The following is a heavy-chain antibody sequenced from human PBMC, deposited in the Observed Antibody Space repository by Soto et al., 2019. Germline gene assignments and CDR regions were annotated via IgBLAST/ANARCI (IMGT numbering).Heavy chain of an antibody. Sequence: QVQLQESGPGLVKPSGTLSLTCAVSGGSISSSNWWSWVRQPPGKGLEWIGEIYHSGNTNYNPSLKSRVTISVDKSKNQFSLKLSSVTAADTAVYYCARDRSGCYLDNWFDPWGQGTLVTVSS. D-gene: IGHD1-26*01. J-gene: IGHJ5*02. V-gene: IGHV4-4*02. CDR3: ARDRSGCYLDNWFDP. CDR2: IYHSGNT. CDR1: GGSISSSNW.